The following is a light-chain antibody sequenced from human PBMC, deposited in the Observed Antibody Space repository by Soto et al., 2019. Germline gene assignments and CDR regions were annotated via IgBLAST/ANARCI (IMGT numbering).Light chain of an antibody. Sequence: EIVLTQSPGTLSLSPGEGATLSCRASQSVGGTFLAWYQQKGGQAPRLLIHGASNWATGIPDRFSGSGSGTDFTLTLSRLEPEDFAVYYCQQYGGSPRTFGQGTKVEVK. V-gene: IGKV3-20*01. J-gene: IGKJ1*01. CDR3: QQYGGSPRT. CDR2: GAS. CDR1: QSVGGTF.